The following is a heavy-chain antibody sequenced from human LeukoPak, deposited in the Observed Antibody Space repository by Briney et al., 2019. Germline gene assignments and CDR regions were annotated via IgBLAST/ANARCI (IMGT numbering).Heavy chain of an antibody. D-gene: IGHD2-15*01. CDR1: GFTFSSYS. Sequence: GGSLRLSCAASGFTFSSYSMNWVREAPGKGLGWVSSISSSSSYIYYADSVKGRFTISRDNAMNSLYLQMNSLRAEDTAVYYCARAGAYRSGGRCSHLSDSWGQGNLVTVSS. J-gene: IGHJ4*02. CDR3: ARAGAYRSGGRCSHLSDS. CDR2: ISSSSSYI. V-gene: IGHV3-21*01.